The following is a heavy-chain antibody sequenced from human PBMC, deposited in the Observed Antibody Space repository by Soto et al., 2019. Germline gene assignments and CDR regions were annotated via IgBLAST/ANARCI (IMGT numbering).Heavy chain of an antibody. CDR2: SRRSGGST. CDR3: SKAQSAGGNSGGDY. J-gene: IGHJ4*02. CDR1: GFTFSSVA. Sequence: EVQLLESGGGLVQPGGSLRLSCTASGFTFSSVAMSWVRQAPGKVLEWVSTSRRSGGSTYYADSVKGRFTISRNNYKNTMDLQMDRRRAADSAVYYCSKAQSAGGNSGGDYWGQGTLVTVSS. D-gene: IGHD2-21*02. V-gene: IGHV3-23*01.